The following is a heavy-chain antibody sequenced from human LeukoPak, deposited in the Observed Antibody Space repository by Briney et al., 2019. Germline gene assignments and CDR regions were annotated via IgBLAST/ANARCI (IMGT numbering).Heavy chain of an antibody. CDR2: INHSGST. Sequence: SETLSLTCAVYGGSFSGCYWSWIRQPPGKGLEWIGEINHSGSTNYNPSLKSRVTISVDTSKNQFSLKLSSVTAADTAVYYCARGRYCSSTSCYTWGTTVTTRGYYFDYWGQGTLVTVSS. V-gene: IGHV4-34*01. J-gene: IGHJ4*02. CDR1: GGSFSGCY. CDR3: ARGRYCSSTSCYTWGTTVTTRGYYFDY. D-gene: IGHD2-2*02.